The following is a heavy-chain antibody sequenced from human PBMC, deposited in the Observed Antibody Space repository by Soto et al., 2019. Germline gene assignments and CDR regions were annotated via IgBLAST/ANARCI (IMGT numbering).Heavy chain of an antibody. CDR2: ISYDGRNK. J-gene: IGHJ6*02. Sequence: GGSLRLSCAASGFTFSSYAMHWVRQAPGKGLEWVAVISYDGRNKYYADSVKGRFTISRDNSKNTLYLQMNSLSAEDTAVYYGASPNGALVQQLVQDYYYGMDVWGQGTTVTVSS. V-gene: IGHV3-30*04. D-gene: IGHD6-13*01. CDR3: ASPNGALVQQLVQDYYYGMDV. CDR1: GFTFSSYA.